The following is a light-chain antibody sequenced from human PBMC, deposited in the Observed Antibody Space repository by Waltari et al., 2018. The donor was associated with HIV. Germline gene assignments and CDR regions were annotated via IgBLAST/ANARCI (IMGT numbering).Light chain of an antibody. Sequence: QSVLTQPPSVSGAPGQRVTISCTGSSSHIGSGYDVHWYQQLPGTAPKLLISGNNNRPSGVPDRFSASKSGTSASLAITGLQVEDEADYYCHSYDSSLSGYVFGTGTKVTV. J-gene: IGLJ1*01. CDR2: GNN. CDR3: HSYDSSLSGYV. V-gene: IGLV1-40*01. CDR1: SSHIGSGYD.